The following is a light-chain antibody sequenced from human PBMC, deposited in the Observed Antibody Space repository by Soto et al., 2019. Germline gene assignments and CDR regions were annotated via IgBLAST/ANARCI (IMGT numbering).Light chain of an antibody. Sequence: EIVMTQSTATLSVSPGDRATLSCRASQSVSSNLAWYQQNPGQTPRLLIYGASTRATGIPARFSGSGSGTEFTLTISSLQSEDFAVYYCQQYNNWPGTFGPGTKVDIK. CDR1: QSVSSN. V-gene: IGKV3-15*01. CDR3: QQYNNWPGT. J-gene: IGKJ3*01. CDR2: GAS.